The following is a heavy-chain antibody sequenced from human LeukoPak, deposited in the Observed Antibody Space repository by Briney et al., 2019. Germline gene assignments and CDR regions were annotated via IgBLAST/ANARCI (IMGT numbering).Heavy chain of an antibody. D-gene: IGHD6-19*01. J-gene: IGHJ4*02. Sequence: GGTLRLFCAASGFTFSSYSMNWVRQARGKGLEWVSYISSSSSYIYYADSVKGRFTISRDNAKNSLYLQMNSLRAEDTAVYYCARLNYSSGDYWGQGTLVTVSS. CDR1: GFTFSSYS. CDR3: ARLNYSSGDY. V-gene: IGHV3-21*01. CDR2: ISSSSSYI.